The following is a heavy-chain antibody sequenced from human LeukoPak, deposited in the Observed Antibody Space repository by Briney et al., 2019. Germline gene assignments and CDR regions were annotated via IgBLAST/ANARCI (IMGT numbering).Heavy chain of an antibody. V-gene: IGHV4-38-2*02. J-gene: IGHJ4*02. D-gene: IGHD3-3*01. CDR2: IYHSGST. CDR1: GYSISSGYY. CDR3: ARRYHPDHPLSIFGVVIGGHFDY. Sequence: SETLSLTCTVSGYSISSGYYWSWIRQPPGKGLEWIGSIYHSGSTYYNPSLKSRVTISVDTSKNQFSLKLSSVTAADTAVYYCARRYHPDHPLSIFGVVIGGHFDYWGQGTLVTVSS.